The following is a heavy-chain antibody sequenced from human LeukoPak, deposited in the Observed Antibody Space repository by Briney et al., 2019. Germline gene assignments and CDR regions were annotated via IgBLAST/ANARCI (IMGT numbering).Heavy chain of an antibody. V-gene: IGHV1-2*02. CDR3: ARGLYPDY. J-gene: IGHJ4*02. D-gene: IGHD2/OR15-2a*01. CDR1: GYTFTGYY. CDR2: INPNAGDT. Sequence: GGSLRVSCKASGYTFTGYYMHWVRQAPGQGLEWMGWINPNAGDTKSAQQFQGRVTVTRDKSISTAYMDLSRLTSDDTAVYYCARGLYPDYWGQETRVTVSS.